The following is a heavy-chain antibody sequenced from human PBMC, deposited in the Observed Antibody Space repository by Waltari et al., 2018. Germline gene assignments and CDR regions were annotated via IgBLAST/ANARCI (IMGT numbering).Heavy chain of an antibody. Sequence: EVQLVESGGGLVKPGGSLRLSCSASGFTFSRHRMNWVRQAPGKGLGWVSSVSNISSHIYYADSLKGRFTISRGNAKNLVYLEIKSLRAEDTAIYYCTRDNNRGVFDIWGQGTMVTVSP. CDR3: TRDNNRGVFDI. V-gene: IGHV3-21*01. CDR2: VSNISSHI. CDR1: GFTFSRHR. J-gene: IGHJ3*02. D-gene: IGHD2-8*01.